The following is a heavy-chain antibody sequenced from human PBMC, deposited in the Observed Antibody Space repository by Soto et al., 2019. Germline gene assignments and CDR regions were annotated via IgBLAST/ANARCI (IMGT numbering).Heavy chain of an antibody. CDR3: AHSKLTNVVVVAATMIASEYFQH. CDR1: GFSLSTSGMC. CDR2: IYWDDDK. J-gene: IGHJ1*01. D-gene: IGHD2-15*01. Sequence: SGPTLVNPTQTLTLTCTFSGFSLSTSGMCVSWIRQPPGKALEWLALIYWDDDKRYSPSLKSRLTITKDTSKNQVVLTMTNMDPGDTATYYCAHSKLTNVVVVAATMIASEYFQHWGQGTLVTVSS. V-gene: IGHV2-5*08.